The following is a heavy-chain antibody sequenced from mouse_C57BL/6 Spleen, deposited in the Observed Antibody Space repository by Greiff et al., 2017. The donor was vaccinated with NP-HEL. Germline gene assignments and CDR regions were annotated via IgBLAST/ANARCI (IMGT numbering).Heavy chain of an antibody. CDR1: GYTFTDYN. CDR2: INPNNGGT. V-gene: IGHV1-18*01. J-gene: IGHJ3*01. D-gene: IGHD2-4*01. Sequence: EVQLQQSGPELVKPGASVKIPCKASGYTFTDYNMDWVKQSHGKSLEWIGDINPNNGGTIYNQKFKGKATLTVDKSSSTAYMELRSLTSEDTAVYYCARSPSYDYDGAWFAYWGQGTLVTVSA. CDR3: ARSPSYDYDGAWFAY.